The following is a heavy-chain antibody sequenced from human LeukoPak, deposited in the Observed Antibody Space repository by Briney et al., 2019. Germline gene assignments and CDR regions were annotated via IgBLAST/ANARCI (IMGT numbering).Heavy chain of an antibody. CDR2: MHYRGST. J-gene: IGHJ4*02. Sequence: SQALSLTCTVYGDSISSRSYCWGWLREPPGRGLEWIGSMHYRGSTYYNPSLKRRVIISIDTSKNQFSLKLSSVTAADTAVYYCARRGRLWPDFDYWGQGTLVTVSS. V-gene: IGHV4-39*01. CDR1: GDSISSRSYC. CDR3: ARRGRLWPDFDY. D-gene: IGHD5-18*01.